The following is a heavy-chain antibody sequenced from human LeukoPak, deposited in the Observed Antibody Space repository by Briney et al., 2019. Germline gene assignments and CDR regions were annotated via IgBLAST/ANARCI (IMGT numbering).Heavy chain of an antibody. CDR1: GGSISSYY. V-gene: IGHV4-59*01. CDR2: IYYSGST. Sequence: SETLSLTCTVSGGSISSYYWSWIRQPPGKGLEWIGCIYYSGSTNYNPSLKSRVTISVDTSKNQFSLKLSSVTAADTAVYYCARGIVAAGTYDYWGQGTLVTVSS. J-gene: IGHJ4*02. D-gene: IGHD6-13*01. CDR3: ARGIVAAGTYDY.